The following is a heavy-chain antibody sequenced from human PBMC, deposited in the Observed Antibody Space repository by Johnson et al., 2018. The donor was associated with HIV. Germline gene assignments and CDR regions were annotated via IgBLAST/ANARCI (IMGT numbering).Heavy chain of an antibody. V-gene: IGHV3-53*01. J-gene: IGHJ3*02. Sequence: VQLVESGGGLIQPGGSLRLSCAASGFTVSSNYMSWVRQAPGKGLEWVSVIYSGGSTYYADSVKGRFTLSRDSSKNTLYLQMNSLRAEETAVYYCAKDLETGDDYVWGSYQLGAFDIWGQGTMVTVSS. CDR3: AKDLETGDDYVWGSYQLGAFDI. CDR2: IYSGGST. D-gene: IGHD3-16*02. CDR1: GFTVSSNY.